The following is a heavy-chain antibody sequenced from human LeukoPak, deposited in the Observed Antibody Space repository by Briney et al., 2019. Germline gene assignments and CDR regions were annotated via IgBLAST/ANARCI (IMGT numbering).Heavy chain of an antibody. J-gene: IGHJ6*03. CDR2: INAGNGNT. V-gene: IGHV1-3*01. Sequence: GASVKVSCKASGYTFTSYAMHWVRQAPGQRLEWMGWINAGNGNTKYSQKLQGRVTMTTDTSTSTAYMELRSLRSDDTAVYYCARDAAYYDFWSGSTRLYYMDVWGKGTTVTVSS. D-gene: IGHD3-3*01. CDR1: GYTFTSYA. CDR3: ARDAAYYDFWSGSTRLYYMDV.